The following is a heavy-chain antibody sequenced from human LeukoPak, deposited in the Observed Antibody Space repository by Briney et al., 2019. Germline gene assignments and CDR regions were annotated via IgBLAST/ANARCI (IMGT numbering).Heavy chain of an antibody. V-gene: IGHV4-38-2*02. CDR2: IYHSGST. Sequence: PSETLSLTCTVSGYSISSGYYWGWIRQPPGKGLEWIGSIYHSGSTYYNPSLKSRVTISVDTSKNQFSLKLSSVTAADTAVYYCALYYDSSGYLASGAFDIWGQGTMVTVSS. J-gene: IGHJ3*02. D-gene: IGHD3-22*01. CDR1: GYSISSGYY. CDR3: ALYYDSSGYLASGAFDI.